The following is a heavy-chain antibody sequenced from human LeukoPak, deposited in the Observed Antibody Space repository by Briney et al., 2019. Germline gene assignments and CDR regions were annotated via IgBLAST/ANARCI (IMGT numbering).Heavy chain of an antibody. D-gene: IGHD2-15*01. CDR3: ARDPALLSSGWYFDL. V-gene: IGHV4-59*01. Sequence: SETLSLTCTVSGGSINAYYWSWIRQPPGKGLEWIGYIYYSGSTNYNPSLKSRVTISVDASKNQFSLKLSSVTAADTAVYYCARDPALLSSGWYFDLWGRGTLVTVSS. CDR1: GGSINAYY. CDR2: IYYSGST. J-gene: IGHJ2*01.